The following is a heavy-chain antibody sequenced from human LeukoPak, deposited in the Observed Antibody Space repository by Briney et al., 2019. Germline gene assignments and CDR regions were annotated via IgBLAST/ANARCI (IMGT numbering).Heavy chain of an antibody. CDR3: TSFTIAAAVPFDY. CDR1: GFTFGDYA. V-gene: IGHV3-49*03. Sequence: GGSLRLSCTASGFTFGDYAMSWFRQAPGKGLEWVGFIRSKAYGGTTEYAASVKGRFTISRDDSKSIAYLQMNSLKTEDTAVYYCTSFTIAAAVPFDYWGQGTLVTVSS. D-gene: IGHD6-13*01. CDR2: IRSKAYGGTT. J-gene: IGHJ4*02.